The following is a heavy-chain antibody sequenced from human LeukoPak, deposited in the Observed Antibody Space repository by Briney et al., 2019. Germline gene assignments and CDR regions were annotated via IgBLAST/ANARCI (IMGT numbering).Heavy chain of an antibody. Sequence: SQTLSLTCTVSGGSISSGSYYWSWIRQPAGKGLEWIGRIYTSGSTNYNPSLKSRVTISVDTSKNQFSLKLSSVTAADTAVYYCARGYDSSGYYAFDYWGQGTLVTVSS. CDR3: ARGYDSSGYYAFDY. V-gene: IGHV4-61*02. CDR1: GGSISSGSYY. CDR2: IYTSGST. D-gene: IGHD3-22*01. J-gene: IGHJ4*02.